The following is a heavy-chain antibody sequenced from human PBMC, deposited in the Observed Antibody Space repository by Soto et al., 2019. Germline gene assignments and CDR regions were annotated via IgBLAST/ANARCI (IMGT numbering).Heavy chain of an antibody. J-gene: IGHJ4*02. CDR2: VSGSGVTT. Sequence: GGSLRLSCVASGFTFTSYDMTWVRQAPGKGLEWVSGVSGSGVTTYYADSVKGRFTISSDNSKNTLFLQMNSLRVGDTAVYYCATLHSGTYQLDYWGQGALVTVSS. CDR1: GFTFTSYD. V-gene: IGHV3-23*01. CDR3: ATLHSGTYQLDY. D-gene: IGHD1-26*01.